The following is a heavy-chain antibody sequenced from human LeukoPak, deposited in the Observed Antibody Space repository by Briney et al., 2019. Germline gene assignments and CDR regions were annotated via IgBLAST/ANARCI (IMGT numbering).Heavy chain of an antibody. CDR2: ISYDGSNK. V-gene: IGHV3-30-3*01. Sequence: GRSLRLSCAASGFTFSSYAMHWVRQALGKGLEWVAVISYDGSNKYYADSVKGRFTISRDNAKNSLYLQMNSLRAEDTAVYYCARAGYCSSTSCHAAFDIWGQGTMVTVSS. CDR1: GFTFSSYA. J-gene: IGHJ3*02. CDR3: ARAGYCSSTSCHAAFDI. D-gene: IGHD2-2*01.